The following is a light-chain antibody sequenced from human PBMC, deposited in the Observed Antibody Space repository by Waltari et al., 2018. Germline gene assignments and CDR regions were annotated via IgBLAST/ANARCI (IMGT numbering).Light chain of an antibody. J-gene: IGLJ2*01. V-gene: IGLV2-23*01. CDR2: EGN. CDR3: CSYGGASIRI. CDR1: TSDGGSYNL. Sequence: QSALTQPVSVSGSPGQSITISCTGTTSDGGSYNLVSWYQQHPGEVPKLIIYEGNKRPSGVSNRFYGSKSGNTASLTISGLQPEDEADYYCCSYGGASIRIFGGGTKVTVL.